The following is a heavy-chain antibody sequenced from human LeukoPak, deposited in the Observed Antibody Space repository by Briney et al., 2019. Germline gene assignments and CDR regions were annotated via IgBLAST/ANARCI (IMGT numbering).Heavy chain of an antibody. J-gene: IGHJ3*02. V-gene: IGHV5-51*01. CDR1: GYSFTSYW. CDR3: ARQVYKSGWLNYAFDI. D-gene: IGHD6-19*01. CDR2: IYPGDSDI. Sequence: GESLKISCKGSGYSFTSYWIGWVRQMPGKGLEWMGIIYPGDSDIRYSPSFQGQVTISADKSISTAYLQWSSLKASDTAMYYCARQVYKSGWLNYAFDIWGQGTMVTVSS.